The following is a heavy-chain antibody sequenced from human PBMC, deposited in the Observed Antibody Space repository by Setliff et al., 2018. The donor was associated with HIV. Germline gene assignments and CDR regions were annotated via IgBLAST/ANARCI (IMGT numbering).Heavy chain of an antibody. D-gene: IGHD3-16*01. CDR2: INPDNGNT. V-gene: IGHV1-3*01. CDR3: AMTKMIYYFDY. CDR1: GDNFTSYT. Sequence: GASVKVSCKASGDNFTSYTFHWVRQAPGQTPEWMGWINPDNGNTQYSQKFRGRVTMTKDTSANTVFMQMSSLRSEDTSIFYCAMTKMIYYFDYWGPGTLVTVSS. J-gene: IGHJ4*02.